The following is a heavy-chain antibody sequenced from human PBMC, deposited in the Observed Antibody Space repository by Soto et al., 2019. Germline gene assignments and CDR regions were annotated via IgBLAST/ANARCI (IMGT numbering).Heavy chain of an antibody. CDR2: ISSSGGST. D-gene: IGHD3-22*01. CDR3: AKYQPMTQPRPYFDY. CDR1: GFSFSSYA. V-gene: IGHV3-23*01. Sequence: EVQLLESGGDLIKPAGSLRLSCAASGFSFSSYAMSWVRQAPGKGLGWVSAISSSGGSTFYADSVKGRFTISRDNSRNTLYLQMNSLRAEDTAIYYCAKYQPMTQPRPYFDYWGQGTLVTVSS. J-gene: IGHJ4*02.